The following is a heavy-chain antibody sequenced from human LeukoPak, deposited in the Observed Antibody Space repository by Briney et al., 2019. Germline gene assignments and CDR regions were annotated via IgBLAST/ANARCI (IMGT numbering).Heavy chain of an antibody. CDR2: ISSSGSTI. Sequence: PGGSLRLSCAASGFTFSDFYMSWIRQAPGKGLEWVSYISSSGSTIYYADSVKGRFTISRDNAKNSLYLQMNSLRAEDTAVYYCARRRYNWNAIDYWGQGTLVTVST. J-gene: IGHJ4*02. V-gene: IGHV3-11*01. D-gene: IGHD1-20*01. CDR1: GFTFSDFY. CDR3: ARRRYNWNAIDY.